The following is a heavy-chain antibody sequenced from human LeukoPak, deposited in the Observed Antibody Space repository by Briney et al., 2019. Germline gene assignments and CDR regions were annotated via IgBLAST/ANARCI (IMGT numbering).Heavy chain of an antibody. D-gene: IGHD3-16*01. CDR3: AREITAACMDV. J-gene: IGHJ6*03. CDR2: IYYSGST. Sequence: SETLSLTCAVYGGSFSGYYWSWLRQPPGKGLEWIGYIYYSGSTNYNPSLKSRVTISVDTSKNQFSLKLSSVTAADTAVYYCAREITAACMDVWGKGTTVTVSS. CDR1: GGSFSGYY. V-gene: IGHV4-59*01.